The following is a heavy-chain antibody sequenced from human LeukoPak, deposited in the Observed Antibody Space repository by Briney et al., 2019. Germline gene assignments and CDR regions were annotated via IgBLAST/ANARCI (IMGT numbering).Heavy chain of an antibody. CDR2: ISSSSTYI. V-gene: IGHV3-21*01. Sequence: PGGSLRLSCAASGFTFSTYSMNWVRQAPGKGLEWVSSISSSSTYIYYADSVKGRFTISRDNAKNSLSLQMNSLRAEDTAVYYCAKDGSSYYYYGMDVWGQGTTVTVSS. CDR1: GFTFSTYS. J-gene: IGHJ6*02. CDR3: AKDGSSYYYYGMDV.